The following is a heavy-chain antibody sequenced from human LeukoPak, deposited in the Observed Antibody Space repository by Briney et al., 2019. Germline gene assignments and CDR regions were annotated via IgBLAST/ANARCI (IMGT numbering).Heavy chain of an antibody. CDR1: GYTFTSYG. V-gene: IGHV1-8*02. D-gene: IGHD3-22*01. CDR3: ARLSETPAYYDTHVYYYLGY. J-gene: IGHJ4*02. CDR2: MNPTTGNT. Sequence: ASVKVSCKASGYTFTSYGISWVRQAPGQGLEWMGWMNPTTGNTGYAQKFQGRITMTRDTSINTAYMEISSLRSEDTAVYYCARLSETPAYYDTHVYYYLGYWGQGTLVTVSS.